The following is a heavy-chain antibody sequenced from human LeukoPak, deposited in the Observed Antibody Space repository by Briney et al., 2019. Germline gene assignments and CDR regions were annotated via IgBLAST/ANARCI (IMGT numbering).Heavy chain of an antibody. D-gene: IGHD6-19*01. CDR2: IYYSGST. CDR1: SGSISSGGYY. J-gene: IGHJ3*02. CDR3: ASPSSGWPNDACDI. V-gene: IGHV4-31*03. Sequence: ASQTLSLTCTVPSGSISSGGYYWSWIRQHPGKGLEWIGYIYYSGSTYYNPSLKSRVTISVDTSKNQFSLKLSSVTAADTAVYYCASPSSGWPNDACDIWGQGTMVTVSS.